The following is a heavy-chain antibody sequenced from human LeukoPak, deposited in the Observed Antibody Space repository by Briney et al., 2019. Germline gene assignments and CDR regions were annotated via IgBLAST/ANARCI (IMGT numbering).Heavy chain of an antibody. CDR1: GFTVSSYE. Sequence: PGGSLRLSCAASGFTVSSYEMNWVRQAPGKGLEWVGYMRSRATVIDYAGSVKGRFTISRDNAKNSLYLQMNSLRAEDTAVYYCARAGYSSSWAYWGQGTLVTVSP. CDR2: MRSRATVI. J-gene: IGHJ4*02. V-gene: IGHV3-48*03. D-gene: IGHD6-13*01. CDR3: ARAGYSSSWAY.